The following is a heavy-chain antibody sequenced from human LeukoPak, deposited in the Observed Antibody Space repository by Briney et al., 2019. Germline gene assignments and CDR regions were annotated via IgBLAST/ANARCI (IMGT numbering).Heavy chain of an antibody. CDR3: ARGDDFSGDY. Sequence: PGGSLRLSCAASGFTFSNFWMSWVRQAPGRGLEWVANIHPEGNEKYHVESVEGRFTISRDNIKNSLFLQKHGLRVEDTAVYYCARGDDFSGDYWGQGTLVTVSS. CDR2: IHPEGNEK. CDR1: GFTFSNFW. D-gene: IGHD1-1*01. V-gene: IGHV3-7*04. J-gene: IGHJ4*02.